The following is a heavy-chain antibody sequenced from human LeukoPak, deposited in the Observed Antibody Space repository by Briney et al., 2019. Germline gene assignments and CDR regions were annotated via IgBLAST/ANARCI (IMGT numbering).Heavy chain of an antibody. V-gene: IGHV4-39*01. CDR2: IYYSGST. D-gene: IGHD6-13*01. J-gene: IGHJ5*02. CDR3: ARLNGGYNSLYNWFDP. Sequence: SETLSLTCTVSGGSISSNTYYWGWIRQPPGKGLEWIGSIYYSGSTYYNPSLKSRVTISVDTSKNQFSLKLSSVTAADTAVYYCARLNGGYNSLYNWFDPWGQGTLVSVFS. CDR1: GGSISSNTYY.